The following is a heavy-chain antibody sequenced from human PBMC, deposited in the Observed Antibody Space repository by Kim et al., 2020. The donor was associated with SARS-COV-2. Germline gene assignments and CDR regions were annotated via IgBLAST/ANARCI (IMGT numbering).Heavy chain of an antibody. Sequence: GGSLRLSCAASGFTFDDYTMHWVRQAPGKGLEWVSLISWDGGSTYYADSVKGRFTISRDNSKNSLYLQMNSLRTEDTALYYCAKGATFGGVIVKPPDYWGQGTLVTVSS. J-gene: IGHJ4*02. CDR3: AKGATFGGVIVKPPDY. CDR2: ISWDGGST. V-gene: IGHV3-43*01. CDR1: GFTFDDYT. D-gene: IGHD3-16*02.